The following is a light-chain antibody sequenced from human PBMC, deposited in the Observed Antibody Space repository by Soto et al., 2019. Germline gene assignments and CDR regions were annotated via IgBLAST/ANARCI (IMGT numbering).Light chain of an antibody. CDR1: PSNIGSNS. Sequence: QSALGQPPSASWTPGQNGSISCFGGPSNIGSNSVNWLQQLPGAAPKLLIYKNDQRPSGVPDRFSASKSGTSASLAISGLQSEDEADYYCAAWDDSQMRVFGSGTKVNV. CDR2: KND. V-gene: IGLV1-44*01. CDR3: AAWDDSQMRV. J-gene: IGLJ1*01.